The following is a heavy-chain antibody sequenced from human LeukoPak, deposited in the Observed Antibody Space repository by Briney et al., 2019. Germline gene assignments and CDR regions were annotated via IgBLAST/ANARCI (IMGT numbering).Heavy chain of an antibody. D-gene: IGHD3-22*01. J-gene: IGHJ4*02. CDR1: GGSISSSSYY. V-gene: IGHV4-39*01. Sequence: SETLSLTCTVSGGSISSSSYYWGWIRQPPGMGLVWIVSIYYSGSTYYNPSLKSRVTISVDKSKNQFSLKLSSVTAADTAVYYCSRQNYYDSSGFDYWGQGTLVTVSS. CDR2: IYYSGST. CDR3: SRQNYYDSSGFDY.